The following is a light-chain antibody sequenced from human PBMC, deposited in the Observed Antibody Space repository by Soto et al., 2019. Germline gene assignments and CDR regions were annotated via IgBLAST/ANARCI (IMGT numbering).Light chain of an antibody. J-gene: IGKJ5*01. CDR1: QSVTSSY. CDR3: QQYGTSPIT. V-gene: IGKV3-20*01. CDR2: GAS. Sequence: EIVLTQSPGTLSLSPGEGATLSCRASQSVTSSYLAWYQQKPGQAPRLLIYGASSRATGIPDRFSGSGSGTDFTLTISRLEPEDFAVYYCQQYGTSPITFGQGTRLEIE.